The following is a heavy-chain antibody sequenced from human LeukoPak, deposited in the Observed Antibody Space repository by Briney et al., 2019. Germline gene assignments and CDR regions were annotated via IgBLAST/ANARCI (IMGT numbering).Heavy chain of an antibody. J-gene: IGHJ6*02. CDR1: GGSISSYY. Sequence: SETLSLTCTVSGGSISSYYWSWIRQPPGKGLEWIGYIYYSGSTIYNPSLKSRVTISVDTSKNQFSLKLSSVTAADTAVYYCASSLRYFDWTLRFGMDVWGQGTTVTVSS. V-gene: IGHV4-59*08. CDR2: IYYSGST. D-gene: IGHD3-9*01. CDR3: ASSLRYFDWTLRFGMDV.